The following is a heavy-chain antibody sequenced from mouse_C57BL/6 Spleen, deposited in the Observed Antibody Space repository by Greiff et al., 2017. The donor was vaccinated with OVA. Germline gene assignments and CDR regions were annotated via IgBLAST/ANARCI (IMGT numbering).Heavy chain of an antibody. V-gene: IGHV2-9*01. CDR2: IWGGGST. CDR3: AKHKEDYGNYEDDYAMGY. J-gene: IGHJ4*01. D-gene: IGHD2-1*01. CDR1: GFSFTSYG. Sequence: QVQLKQSGPGLVAPSQSLSITCTVSGFSFTSYGVDWVRQPPGKGLEWLGVIWGGGSTTYNSALMSRLSISKDNSKSQVFLKMNSLQTDDTAMYYCAKHKEDYGNYEDDYAMGYWGQGTSVTVSS.